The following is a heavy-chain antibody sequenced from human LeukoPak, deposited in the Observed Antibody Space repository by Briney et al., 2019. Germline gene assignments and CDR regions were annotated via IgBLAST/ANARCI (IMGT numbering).Heavy chain of an antibody. J-gene: IGHJ4*02. CDR3: ARHEYASSPDY. D-gene: IGHD2-2*01. CDR2: IYSSGSA. CDR1: GASINNNF. V-gene: IGHV4-59*08. Sequence: SETLSLTCTVSGASINNNFWTWIRQPPGKGLEWIGYIYSSGSANYNPSLKSRVIISGDTSKNQISLNLTSVTAADTAVYFCARHEYASSPDYWDQGTLVTVSS.